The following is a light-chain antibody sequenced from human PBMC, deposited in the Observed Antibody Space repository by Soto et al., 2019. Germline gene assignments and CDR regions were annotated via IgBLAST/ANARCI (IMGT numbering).Light chain of an antibody. Sequence: EIVLTQSPGTLSLSPGERATLSCRASQSVSSNYLVWYQQKPGQAPRLLIYGASSRATGIPDRFSGSGSGTDFTLTIRRLEPEDFAVYYCQQYDISPYTFGQGTQLEIK. J-gene: IGKJ2*01. V-gene: IGKV3-20*01. CDR3: QQYDISPYT. CDR1: QSVSSNY. CDR2: GAS.